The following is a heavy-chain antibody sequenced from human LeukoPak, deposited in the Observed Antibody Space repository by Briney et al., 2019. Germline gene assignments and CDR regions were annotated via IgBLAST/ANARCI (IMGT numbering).Heavy chain of an antibody. CDR3: ARGGCCSGGSCSENWFDP. CDR2: ISSSSSSYI. Sequence: PGGSLRLSCAASGFTFSSYSMSWVRQAPGKGLEWVSSISSSSSSYIYYADSVKGRFTISRDNAKNSLYLQMNSLRAEDTAVYYCARGGCCSGGSCSENWFDPWGQGTLVTVSS. V-gene: IGHV3-21*01. D-gene: IGHD2-15*01. J-gene: IGHJ5*02. CDR1: GFTFSSYS.